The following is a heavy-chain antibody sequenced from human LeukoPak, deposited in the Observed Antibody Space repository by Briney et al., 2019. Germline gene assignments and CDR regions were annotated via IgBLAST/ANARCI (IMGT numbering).Heavy chain of an antibody. D-gene: IGHD3-10*01. V-gene: IGHV4-4*02. CDR3: ARGGGTMVRGLITPFDY. J-gene: IGHJ4*02. Sequence: PSETLSLTCAVSGDSISNSHWWSWVRQSPGKGLEWIGEIYHTGSPHQHPSLKSRVSLSVDTSKNQFSLKLNSATAADTAVYYCARGGGTMVRGLITPFDYWGQGTLVTVSS. CDR1: GDSISNSHW. CDR2: IYHTGSP.